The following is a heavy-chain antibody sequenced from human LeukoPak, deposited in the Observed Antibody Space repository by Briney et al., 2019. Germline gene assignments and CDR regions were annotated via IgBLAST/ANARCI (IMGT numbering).Heavy chain of an antibody. CDR3: SRGLDSRKLGY. CDR2: IHPSGML. D-gene: IGHD3-22*01. J-gene: IGHJ4*02. V-gene: IGHV4-31*03. CDR1: GASFNSDDQY. Sequence: NPSETLSLTCTVSGASFNSDDQYWNWIRQSPGKGLEWIGSIHPSGMLYNNPSLESRVTMSRDTSKNQFSLNLNSVTAADTAVYFCSRGLDSRKLGYWGQGILVTVSP.